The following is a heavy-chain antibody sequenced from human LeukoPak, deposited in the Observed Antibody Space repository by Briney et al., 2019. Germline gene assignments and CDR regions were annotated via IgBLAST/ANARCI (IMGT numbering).Heavy chain of an antibody. CDR1: GFTFSSYG. V-gene: IGHV3-33*01. CDR2: IWYDGSNK. D-gene: IGHD6-19*01. CDR3: ARGPDRVGWLPDNWFDP. J-gene: IGHJ5*02. Sequence: GGSLRLSCAPSGFTFSSYGMHWVREAPGKGLEWVALIWYDGSNKYYGDSVKGRFTISRDNSKNTVYLQMNSLRAEDTAVYYCARGPDRVGWLPDNWFDPWGQGTLVTVSS.